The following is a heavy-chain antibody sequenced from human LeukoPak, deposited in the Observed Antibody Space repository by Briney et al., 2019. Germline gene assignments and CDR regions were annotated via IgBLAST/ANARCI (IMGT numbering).Heavy chain of an antibody. J-gene: IGHJ6*02. Sequence: PSETLSLTCAVYGGSFSGYYWSWIRQLPGKGLEWIGEINHSGSTNYNPSLKSRVTISVDTSKNQFSLKLSSVTAADTAVYYCARGLYRARMDVWGQGTTVTVSS. D-gene: IGHD1-14*01. CDR3: ARGLYRARMDV. CDR2: INHSGST. CDR1: GGSFSGYY. V-gene: IGHV4-34*01.